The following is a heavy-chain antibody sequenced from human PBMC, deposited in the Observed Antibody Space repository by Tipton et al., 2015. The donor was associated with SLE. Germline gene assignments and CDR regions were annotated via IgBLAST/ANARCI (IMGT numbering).Heavy chain of an antibody. V-gene: IGHV4-38-2*01. Sequence: TLSLTCAVSGYSISSGYYWGWIRQPPGKGVEWIGSFYHSGSTYYNPSLKSRVTISVDTSKNQFSLKLSSVTAADTAVYYCARSAVAGPYYFDYWGQGTLVTVSS. J-gene: IGHJ4*02. CDR2: FYHSGST. CDR1: GYSISSGYY. D-gene: IGHD6-19*01. CDR3: ARSAVAGPYYFDY.